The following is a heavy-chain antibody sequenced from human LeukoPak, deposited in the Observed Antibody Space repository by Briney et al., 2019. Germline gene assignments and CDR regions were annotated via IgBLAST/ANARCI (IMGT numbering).Heavy chain of an antibody. V-gene: IGHV3-30-3*01. CDR2: ISYDGSNK. CDR3: AREAPSEYYFDY. CDR1: VFTFSSYS. J-gene: IGHJ4*02. Sequence: GESLRLSWAASVFTFSSYSMHWVRKAPCKGLEWVAVISYDGSNKYYADSVKGRFTISRDNSKNTLYLQMNSLRAEDTAVYYCAREAPSEYYFDYWGQGTLVTVSS.